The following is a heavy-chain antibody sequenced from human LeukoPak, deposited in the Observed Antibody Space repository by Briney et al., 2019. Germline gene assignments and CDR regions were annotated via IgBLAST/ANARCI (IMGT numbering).Heavy chain of an antibody. D-gene: IGHD1-14*01. CDR1: RDSISNDGYY. CDR2: MYSSGSS. J-gene: IGHJ4*02. Sequence: PSQTLSLTCTVSRDSISNDGYYWGWIRQPPGKGLEWIGHMYSSGSSDYNPSLKSRLSISGDRSKNQFSLKLTSVTAADTAVYYCSRVSARYYFDSWGQGTLVTVSS. V-gene: IGHV4-30-2*01. CDR3: SRVSARYYFDS.